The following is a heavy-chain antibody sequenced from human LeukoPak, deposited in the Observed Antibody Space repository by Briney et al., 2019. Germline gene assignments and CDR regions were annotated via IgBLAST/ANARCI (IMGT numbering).Heavy chain of an antibody. J-gene: IGHJ3*02. CDR3: AKDRYGDYGPFDN. V-gene: IGHV3-30*18. D-gene: IGHD4-17*01. CDR2: IPSDGSYT. CDR1: GFNFNSHG. Sequence: GGSLRLSCAASGFNFNSHGMHWVRQAPGKGLEWVALIPSDGSYTYYADYVKGRFTISRDNSKNTLSLQMNSVRPDDTAVYYCAKDRYGDYGPFDNWGQETMVTVSS.